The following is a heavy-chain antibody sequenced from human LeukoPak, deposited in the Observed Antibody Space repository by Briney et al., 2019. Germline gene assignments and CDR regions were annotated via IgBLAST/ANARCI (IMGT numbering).Heavy chain of an antibody. D-gene: IGHD5-12*01. CDR1: GYTFTSYA. Sequence: ASVKVSCKASGYTFTSYAMNWVRQAPGQGLEWMGWINTNTGNPTYAQGFTGRFVFSLDTSVSTAYLQISSLKAEDTAVYYCARASSVDPRQYSGYESFDYWGQGTLVTVSS. V-gene: IGHV7-4-1*02. CDR3: ARASSVDPRQYSGYESFDY. J-gene: IGHJ4*02. CDR2: INTNTGNP.